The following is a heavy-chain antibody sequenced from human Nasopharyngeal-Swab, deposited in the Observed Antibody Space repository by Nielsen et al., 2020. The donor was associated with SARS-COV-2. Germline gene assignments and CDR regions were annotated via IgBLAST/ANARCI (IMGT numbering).Heavy chain of an antibody. D-gene: IGHD1-14*01. Sequence: GESLKISCAAPGFTLSSYAMHWVRQAQGKGLEWVAVISYDGSNKYYADSVKGRFTISRDNSKNTLYLQMNSLIAEDTAVYYCARTTPSMDVWGQGTTVTVSS. CDR1: GFTLSSYA. V-gene: IGHV3-30-3*01. CDR3: ARTTPSMDV. J-gene: IGHJ6*02. CDR2: ISYDGSNK.